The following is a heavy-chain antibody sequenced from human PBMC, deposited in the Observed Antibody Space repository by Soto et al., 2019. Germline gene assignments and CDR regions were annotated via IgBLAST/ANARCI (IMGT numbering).Heavy chain of an antibody. V-gene: IGHV4-39*01. CDR1: GDSMSSSDYY. D-gene: IGHD6-19*01. J-gene: IGHJ4*02. CDR2: IYYSGST. Sequence: PSEPLSLTYAVSGDSMSSSDYYWGWIRQPPGKGLEWIGSIYYSGSTYYNPSLQSRVAISVDTSKNQFSLKLKSVTAADTAIYYCARRTVNIRTFYSGLKTHCFDYWGQGAPVTVSS. CDR3: ARRTVNIRTFYSGLKTHCFDY.